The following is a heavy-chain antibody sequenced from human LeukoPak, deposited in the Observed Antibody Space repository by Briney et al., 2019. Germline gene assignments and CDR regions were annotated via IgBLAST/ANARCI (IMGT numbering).Heavy chain of an antibody. J-gene: IGHJ6*03. Sequence: GGSLRLSCAASGFTFSSYSMNWVRQAPGKGLEWVSDISSSSSTIYYADSVKGRFTISRDNAKNSLYLLMNSLRAEDTAVYYCARDDSYYYGSGGYYMDVWGKGTTVTVSS. D-gene: IGHD3-10*01. CDR2: ISSSSSTI. CDR3: ARDDSYYYGSGGYYMDV. CDR1: GFTFSSYS. V-gene: IGHV3-48*04.